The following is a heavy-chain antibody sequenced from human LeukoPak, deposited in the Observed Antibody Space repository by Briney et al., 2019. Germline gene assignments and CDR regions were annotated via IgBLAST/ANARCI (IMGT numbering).Heavy chain of an antibody. Sequence: PGGSLRLSCAASGFTFSSHAMSWVRQAPGKGLEWVSVIYSGGSTYYADSVKGRFTISRDNSKNTLYLQMNSLRAEDTAVYYCARDAYCGGDCYIDYWGQGTLVTVSS. J-gene: IGHJ4*02. D-gene: IGHD2-21*02. CDR1: GFTFSSHA. CDR2: IYSGGST. V-gene: IGHV3-66*01. CDR3: ARDAYCGGDCYIDY.